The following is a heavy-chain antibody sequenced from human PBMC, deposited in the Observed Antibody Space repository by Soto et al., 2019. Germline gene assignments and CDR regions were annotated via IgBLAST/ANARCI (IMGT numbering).Heavy chain of an antibody. CDR1: GFTLSDHS. CDR2: SRNKARGYST. V-gene: IGHV3-72*01. Sequence: GSLRLSCAASGFTLSDHSMDWVRQAPGKGLEWIGRSRNKARGYSTEYAASVKGRFTISRDDSKDSLYLQLNSLRAEDTALYYCVRAKTSSTNYYFDYWGQGNLVTAPQ. CDR3: VRAKTSSTNYYFDY. D-gene: IGHD6-13*01. J-gene: IGHJ4*02.